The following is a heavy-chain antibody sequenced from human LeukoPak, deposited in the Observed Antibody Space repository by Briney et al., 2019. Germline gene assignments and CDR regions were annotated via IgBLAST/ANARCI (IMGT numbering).Heavy chain of an antibody. CDR1: GFTFSSSA. CDR2: ISASGGST. J-gene: IGHJ4*02. V-gene: IGHV3-23*01. CDR3: AKGSSRVDDYGDYFDY. D-gene: IGHD4-17*01. Sequence: GGSLRLSCAASGFTFSSSAMSWVRQVPGKGLEWVSGISASGGSTSYADSVRGRFTISRDNSKNTLYVQMNSLRDEDTAVYYCAKGSSRVDDYGDYFDYWGQGTLVTVSS.